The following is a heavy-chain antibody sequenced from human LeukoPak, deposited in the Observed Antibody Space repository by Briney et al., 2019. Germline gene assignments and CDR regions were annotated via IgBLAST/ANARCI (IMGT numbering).Heavy chain of an antibody. CDR3: AVGGYEILTGDKVDY. Sequence: SETLSLTCTVSGGSIRNYFWSWIRQPPGKGLEWIGYIYYSGSTNYNYNPSLKSRVSISVDTSKSQFSLKLSSVTVADTAVYYCAVGGYEILTGDKVDYWGQGTLVTVSS. D-gene: IGHD3-9*01. CDR2: IYYSGSTNY. CDR1: GGSIRNYF. V-gene: IGHV4-59*08. J-gene: IGHJ4*02.